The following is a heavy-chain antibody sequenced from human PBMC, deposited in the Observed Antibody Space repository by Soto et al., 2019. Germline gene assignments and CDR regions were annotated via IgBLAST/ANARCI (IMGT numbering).Heavy chain of an antibody. V-gene: IGHV3-30*18. CDR1: GFTFSSYG. CDR2: ISYDGSNK. J-gene: IGHJ4*02. CDR3: AKDACGGSCSNFDY. D-gene: IGHD2-15*01. Sequence: PGGSLRLSCAASGFTFSSYGMHWVRQAPGKGLEWVAVISYDGSNKYYADSVKGRFTISRDNSKNTLYLQMNSLRAEDTAVYYCAKDACGGSCSNFDYWGQGT.